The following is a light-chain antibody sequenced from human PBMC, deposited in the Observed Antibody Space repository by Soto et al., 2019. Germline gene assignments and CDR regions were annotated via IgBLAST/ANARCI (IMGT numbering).Light chain of an antibody. J-gene: IGKJ1*01. CDR3: QQYNTYSWT. CDR2: DAS. V-gene: IGKV1-5*01. Sequence: DIQMTQSPSTLSASVGDRVTITCRASQSISSWLAWYQQKPGKAPKLLIYDASSLESGVPSRFSGSGYGTHFTLTISSLQPDDFASYYCQQYNTYSWTFGHGTKVEIK. CDR1: QSISSW.